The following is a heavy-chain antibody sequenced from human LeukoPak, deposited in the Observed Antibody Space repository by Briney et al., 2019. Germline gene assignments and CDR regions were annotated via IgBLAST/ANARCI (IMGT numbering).Heavy chain of an antibody. D-gene: IGHD3-22*01. CDR3: AKRDSPGYYYFDY. CDR2: IIGTGVST. J-gene: IGHJ4*02. V-gene: IGHV3-23*01. CDR1: GFTFSTYV. Sequence: GGSLRLSCAASGFTFSTYVMSWVRQALGKGLEWVSTIIGTGVSTYYVDSVKGRFIISRDNSKNTLYLQMNSLRAEDTAVYYCAKRDSPGYYYFDYWGQGTLVTVSS.